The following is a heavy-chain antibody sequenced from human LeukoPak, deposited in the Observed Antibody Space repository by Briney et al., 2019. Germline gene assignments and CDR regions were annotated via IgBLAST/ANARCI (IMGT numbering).Heavy chain of an antibody. CDR2: IYYSGST. Sequence: SETLSLTCTVSGGSISSSSYYWGWIRQPPGKGLEWIGYIYYSGSTNYNPSLKSRVTISVDTSKNQFSLKLSSVTAADTAVYYCARGDYGDYWGQGTLVTVSS. V-gene: IGHV4-61*05. J-gene: IGHJ4*02. CDR1: GGSISSSSYY. CDR3: ARGDYGDY.